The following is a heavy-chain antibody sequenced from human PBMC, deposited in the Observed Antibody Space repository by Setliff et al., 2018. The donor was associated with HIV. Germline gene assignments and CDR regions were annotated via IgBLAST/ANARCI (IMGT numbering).Heavy chain of an antibody. CDR1: GGSIISSTYH. Sequence: SETLSLTCAVSGGSIISSTYHCSWIRQPPGRGLEWIGDIYYSGNTYYNSSLKSRVTISVYTSKNQLSLKLSSVTATDTAVYYCARRTAVAGHWNFDLWGRGTPFTVSS. CDR2: IYYSGNT. CDR3: ARRTAVAGHWNFDL. J-gene: IGHJ2*01. D-gene: IGHD6-19*01. V-gene: IGHV4-39*01.